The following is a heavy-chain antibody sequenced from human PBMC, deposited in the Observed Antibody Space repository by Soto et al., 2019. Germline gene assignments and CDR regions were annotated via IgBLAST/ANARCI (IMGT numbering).Heavy chain of an antibody. Sequence: QITLKESGPPLVKPTQTLTLTCTFSGFSLSTSGVGVGWIRQPPGKALEWLALIYWDDDKRYSPSLKSRLTITKHTSKNQVVLTMTNMDPVDTATYYCAHSHSRSGGSCCYGMDVWGQGTTVTVSS. D-gene: IGHD2-15*01. CDR3: AHSHSRSGGSCCYGMDV. J-gene: IGHJ6*02. CDR1: GFSLSTSGVG. V-gene: IGHV2-5*02. CDR2: IYWDDDK.